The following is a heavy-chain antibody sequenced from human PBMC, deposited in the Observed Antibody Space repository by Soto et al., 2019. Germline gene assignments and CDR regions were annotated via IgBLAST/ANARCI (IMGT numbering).Heavy chain of an antibody. Sequence: SETLSLTCTVSGGSISSGDYYWSWIRQPPGKGLEWIGYIYYSGSTYYNPSLKSRVTISVDTSKNQFSLKLSSVTAADTAVYYCARDSSGYYYPGPFDYWGQGTTVTVSS. CDR2: IYYSGST. D-gene: IGHD3-22*01. CDR3: ARDSSGYYYPGPFDY. CDR1: GGSISSGDYY. V-gene: IGHV4-30-4*01. J-gene: IGHJ4*02.